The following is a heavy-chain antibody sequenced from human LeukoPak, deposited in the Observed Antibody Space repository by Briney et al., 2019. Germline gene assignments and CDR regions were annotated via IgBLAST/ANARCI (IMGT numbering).Heavy chain of an antibody. Sequence: PSETLSLTCTVSGGSISSSSYYWGWIRQPPGKGLEWIGGFFYSGSTYYNPSLKSRVTISVDTSKNQFSLKLSSVTAADTAVYYCARPLYGYDFRSGYSGDAFDIWGQGTMVTVSS. D-gene: IGHD3-3*01. V-gene: IGHV4-39*01. CDR1: GGSISSSSYY. CDR2: FFYSGST. CDR3: ARPLYGYDFRSGYSGDAFDI. J-gene: IGHJ3*02.